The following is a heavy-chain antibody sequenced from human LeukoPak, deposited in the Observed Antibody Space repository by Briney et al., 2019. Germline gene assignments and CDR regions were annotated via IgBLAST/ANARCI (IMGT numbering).Heavy chain of an antibody. CDR3: AKDRRTGTGNFDY. V-gene: IGHV3-30*02. CDR2: IRYDGSNK. Sequence: PGGSLRLSCAASGFTFSSYGMHWVRQAPGKGLEWVAFIRYDGSNKYYADSVKGRFTISRDNSKNTLYLQMNSLRAEDTAVYYCAKDRRTGTGNFDYWGQGTLVTVSS. CDR1: GFTFSSYG. D-gene: IGHD1-7*01. J-gene: IGHJ4*02.